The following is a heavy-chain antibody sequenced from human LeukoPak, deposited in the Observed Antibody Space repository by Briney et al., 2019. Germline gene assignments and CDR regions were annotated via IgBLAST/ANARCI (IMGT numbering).Heavy chain of an antibody. V-gene: IGHV4-34*01. CDR2: INHSGST. D-gene: IGHD2-2*01. CDR3: ARRPYCSSTSCYPPPPAYYYYGMDV. Sequence: SETLSLTCAVYGGSFSGYYWSWIRQPPGKGLEWIGEINHSGSTNYNPSLKSRVTISVDTSKNQFSLKLSSVTAADTAVYYCARRPYCSSTSCYPPPPAYYYYGMDVWGQGTTVTVSS. CDR1: GGSFSGYY. J-gene: IGHJ6*02.